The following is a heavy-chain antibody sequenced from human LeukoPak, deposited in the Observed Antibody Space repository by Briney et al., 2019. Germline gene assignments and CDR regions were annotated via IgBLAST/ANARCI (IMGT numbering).Heavy chain of an antibody. V-gene: IGHV3-74*01. CDR1: GFTFSNYW. CDR2: INSDGGTI. J-gene: IGHJ4*02. CDR3: ARVTVSSSEVIFDY. Sequence: TGGSLGLSCAASGFTFSNYWMHWVRQAPGKGLVWVSRINSDGGTITYADSVKGRFTISRDNAKNTLYLQMNSLRAEDTAVYYCARVTVSSSEVIFDYWGQGSLVTVSS. D-gene: IGHD1-20*01.